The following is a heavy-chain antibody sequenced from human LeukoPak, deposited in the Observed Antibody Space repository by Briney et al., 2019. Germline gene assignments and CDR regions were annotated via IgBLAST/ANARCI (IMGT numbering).Heavy chain of an antibody. J-gene: IGHJ4*02. V-gene: IGHV1-2*02. CDR3: ARANFLYCSSSTCLFDY. CDR2: INPNDGDT. CDR1: GYTFTDYY. D-gene: IGHD2-2*01. Sequence: ASVKVSCKASGYTFTDYYMHWVRQAPGQGFEWMGWINPNDGDTNYAQKFQGRVTMTRDTSISTAHMEVSGLRSDDTAVYYCARANFLYCSSSTCLFDYWGQGTLVTVSS.